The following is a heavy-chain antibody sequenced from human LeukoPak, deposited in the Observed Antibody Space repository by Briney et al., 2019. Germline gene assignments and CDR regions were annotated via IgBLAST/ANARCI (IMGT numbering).Heavy chain of an antibody. CDR2: IKQDGSEK. Sequence: GGSLRLSCAASGFTFSSYWMSWVRQAPGKGLEWAANIKQDGSEKYYVDSVKGRFTISRDNAKNSLYLQMNSLRAEDTAVYYCARDGIAVAGDYFDYWGQGTLVTVSS. V-gene: IGHV3-7*01. CDR1: GFTFSSYW. D-gene: IGHD6-19*01. CDR3: ARDGIAVAGDYFDY. J-gene: IGHJ4*02.